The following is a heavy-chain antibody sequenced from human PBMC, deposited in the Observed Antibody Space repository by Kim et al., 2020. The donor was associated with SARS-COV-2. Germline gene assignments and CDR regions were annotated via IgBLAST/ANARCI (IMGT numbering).Heavy chain of an antibody. CDR3: ARHVFVVHLYYFEY. D-gene: IGHD2-15*01. J-gene: IGHJ4*02. V-gene: IGHV4-39*01. Sequence: NPSLRSQVTISVDTSKTQFSLKLSAVTAADTAVYYCARHVFVVHLYYFEYWGQGTLVTVSS.